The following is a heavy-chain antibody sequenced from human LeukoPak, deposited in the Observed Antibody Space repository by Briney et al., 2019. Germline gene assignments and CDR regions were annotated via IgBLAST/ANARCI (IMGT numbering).Heavy chain of an antibody. CDR3: ARGHSYGYRVAFDI. V-gene: IGHV4-59*01. J-gene: IGHJ3*02. D-gene: IGHD5-18*01. Sequence: PSETLSLTCTVSGGFISSYYWSWIRQPPGKGLEWIAYIYNNENTNYNPSLKSRVTISVDTSKNQFSLKLSSVTAADTAVYYCARGHSYGYRVAFDIWGQGTMVTVSS. CDR2: IYNNENT. CDR1: GGFISSYY.